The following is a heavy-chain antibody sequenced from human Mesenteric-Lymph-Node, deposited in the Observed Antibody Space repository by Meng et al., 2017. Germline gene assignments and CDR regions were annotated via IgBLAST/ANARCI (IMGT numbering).Heavy chain of an antibody. V-gene: IGHV1-3*01. CDR1: GDGIINFG. Sequence: ASVKVSCKASGDGIINFGVNWVRQAPGQGLEWMGWINAGNGNTKYSQKFQGRVTITRDTSASTAYMELSSLRSEDTAVYYCARDRNSGSDYNWFDPWGQGTLVTVSS. CDR3: ARDRNSGSDYNWFDP. J-gene: IGHJ5*02. CDR2: INAGNGNT. D-gene: IGHD1-26*01.